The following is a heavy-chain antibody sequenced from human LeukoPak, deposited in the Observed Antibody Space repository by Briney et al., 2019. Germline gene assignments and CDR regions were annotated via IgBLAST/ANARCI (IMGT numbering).Heavy chain of an antibody. CDR3: ARGRRYCSSTSCYGYWFDY. CDR2: INHSGST. CDR1: GGPFSGYY. J-gene: IGHJ4*02. D-gene: IGHD2-2*01. Sequence: PSETLSLTCAVYGGPFSGYYWRWIRQPPGKAREWIGEINHSGSTNYNPSLKSRVTISVDTSKNQFSLKLSSVTAADTAVYYCARGRRYCSSTSCYGYWFDYWGQGTLVTVSS. V-gene: IGHV4-34*01.